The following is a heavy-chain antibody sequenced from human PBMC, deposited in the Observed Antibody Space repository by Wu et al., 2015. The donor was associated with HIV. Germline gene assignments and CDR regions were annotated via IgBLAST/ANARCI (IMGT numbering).Heavy chain of an antibody. Sequence: VQLVQSGAEVKKPGSSVKVSCKASGGTFSDYAFSWVRQAPGQGLEWMGRITPIVGTSNYAQKFQGRITITAEKSTRTVYMELSSLRSEDTAVYYCARSPSMTTVVMPFDYWGQGTLVTVTS. CDR2: ITPIVGTS. CDR1: GGTFSDYA. J-gene: IGHJ4*02. V-gene: IGHV1-69*04. CDR3: ARSPSMTTVVMPFDY. D-gene: IGHD4-23*01.